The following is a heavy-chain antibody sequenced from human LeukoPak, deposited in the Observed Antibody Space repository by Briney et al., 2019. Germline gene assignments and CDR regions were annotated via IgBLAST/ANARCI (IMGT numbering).Heavy chain of an antibody. CDR2: INHSGST. D-gene: IGHD6-13*01. J-gene: IGHJ4*02. V-gene: IGHV4-34*01. CDR3: ARSPRPLTPWGAAGHIFDY. Sequence: PSETLSLTCAVYGGSFSGYYWSWIRQPPGKGLEWIGEINHSGSTNYNPSLKSRVTISVDTSKNQFSLKLNSVTAADTAVYYCARSPRPLTPWGAAGHIFDYWGQGTLVTVSS. CDR1: GGSFSGYY.